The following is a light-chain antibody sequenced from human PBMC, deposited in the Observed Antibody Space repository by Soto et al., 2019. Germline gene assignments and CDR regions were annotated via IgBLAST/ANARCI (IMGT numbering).Light chain of an antibody. CDR2: VNS. Sequence: QSVLTQPPSVSGAPGQRVTISCTGSSANIGADYNVHWYQHLPGTAPKLLIYVNSNRPSGVPDRFSGSKSGTSASLAITGLQAEDEADYCCQSYDSSLSVVFGGGTKLTVL. CDR3: QSYDSSLSVV. J-gene: IGLJ2*01. V-gene: IGLV1-40*01. CDR1: SANIGADYN.